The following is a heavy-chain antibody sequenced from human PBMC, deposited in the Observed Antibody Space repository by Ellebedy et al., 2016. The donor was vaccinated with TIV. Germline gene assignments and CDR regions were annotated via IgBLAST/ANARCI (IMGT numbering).Heavy chain of an antibody. Sequence: ASVKVSCKASGYTFTDYYIHWVRRAPGQGLEWMGIIIPSGGITNYAQKFQGRVTMTRDTSTSTVSMELSSLRSEDTAVYYCVREKAGGMFDYWGQGTLVTVSS. CDR1: GYTFTDYY. CDR3: VREKAGGMFDY. CDR2: IIPSGGIT. V-gene: IGHV1-46*01. D-gene: IGHD6-13*01. J-gene: IGHJ4*02.